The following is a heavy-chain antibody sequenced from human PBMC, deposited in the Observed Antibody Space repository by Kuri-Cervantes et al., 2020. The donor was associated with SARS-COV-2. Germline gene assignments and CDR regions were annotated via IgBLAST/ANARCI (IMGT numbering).Heavy chain of an antibody. Sequence: GESLKISWTASGFTFGDYAMNWFRQTPGKGLEWVGFSRSKAYGGTSEYAASVKDRFAISRDDTGTIAYLQMNSLKTEDTAVYYCTTGPSVAVRPDSYFYMDVWGKGTTVTVSS. CDR1: GFTFGDYA. CDR3: TTGPSVAVRPDSYFYMDV. J-gene: IGHJ6*03. V-gene: IGHV3-49*03. CDR2: SRSKAYGGTS. D-gene: IGHD3-10*01.